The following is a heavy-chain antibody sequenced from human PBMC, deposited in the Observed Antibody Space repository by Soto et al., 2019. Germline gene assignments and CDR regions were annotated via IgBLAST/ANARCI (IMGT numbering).Heavy chain of an antibody. CDR1: GGSISSYF. J-gene: IGHJ4*02. CDR3: ARGCSGGSCYASFDY. V-gene: IGHV4-59*01. CDR2: IYYTGKT. D-gene: IGHD2-15*01. Sequence: SETLSLTCTVSGGSISSYFWSWIRQSPGKGLEWIGYIYYTGKTNYNPSLKSRVSMSVDTSKKQFFLALSSVTAADTAVYYCARGCSGGSCYASFDYWGQGSLVTVS.